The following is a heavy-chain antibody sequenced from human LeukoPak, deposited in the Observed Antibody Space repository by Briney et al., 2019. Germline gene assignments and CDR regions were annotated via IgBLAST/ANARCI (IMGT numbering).Heavy chain of an antibody. D-gene: IGHD1-26*01. V-gene: IGHV4-4*07. CDR2: IYPSGST. CDR1: GGSISSYY. Sequence: SETLSLTCTVSGGSISSYYWSWIRQPAGKGLEWIGRIYPSGSTNYNPSLKSRVTMSVDTSKNQFSLKLSSVTAADTAVYYCARGSGYSGSYEFDYWGQGTLVTVSS. CDR3: ARGSGYSGSYEFDY. J-gene: IGHJ4*02.